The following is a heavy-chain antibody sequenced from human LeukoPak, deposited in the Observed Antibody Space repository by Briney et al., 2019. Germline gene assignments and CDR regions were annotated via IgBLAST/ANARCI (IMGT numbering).Heavy chain of an antibody. CDR3: ARNYDSSGSPGAFDI. CDR1: GGTFGSYA. D-gene: IGHD3-22*01. CDR2: IIPILGIA. J-gene: IGHJ3*02. Sequence: SVKVSCKASGGTFGSYAISWVRQAPGQGLEWMGRIIPILGIANYAQKFQGRVTITADKSTSTAYMELSSLRSEDTAVYYCARNYDSSGSPGAFDIWGQGTMVTVSS. V-gene: IGHV1-69*04.